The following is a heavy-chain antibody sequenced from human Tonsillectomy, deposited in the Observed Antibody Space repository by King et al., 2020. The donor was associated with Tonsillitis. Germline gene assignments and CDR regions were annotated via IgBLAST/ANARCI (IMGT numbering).Heavy chain of an antibody. CDR2: INPNSGGT. CDR1: GYTFNGYD. J-gene: IGHJ4*02. CDR3: ARGPIREEYNDFLTGYYFDY. D-gene: IGHD3-9*01. Sequence: QLVQSGAEVKKPGASVKVSCKASGYTFNGYDMHWVRQAPGQGLEWMGWINPNSGGTKYAQRFQGRVTMTRDTSISTGYMELSRLRSDDTAVYYCARGPIREEYNDFLTGYYFDYWGQGTLVTVSS. V-gene: IGHV1-2*02.